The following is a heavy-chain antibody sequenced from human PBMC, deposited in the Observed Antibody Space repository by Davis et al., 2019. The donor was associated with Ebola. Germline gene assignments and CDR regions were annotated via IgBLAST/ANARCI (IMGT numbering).Heavy chain of an antibody. CDR3: ARSMTAY. V-gene: IGHV3-7*01. D-gene: IGHD2/OR15-2a*01. J-gene: IGHJ4*02. CDR2: INQDGSVQ. CDR1: GLTVSSYW. Sequence: GESLKISCAASGLTVSSYWMSWVRQAPGKGLEWVANINQDGSVQQYVDSVKGRFTISRDNAKNTLYLQMNSLRVEDTGVYYCARSMTAYWGQGTLVTVSS.